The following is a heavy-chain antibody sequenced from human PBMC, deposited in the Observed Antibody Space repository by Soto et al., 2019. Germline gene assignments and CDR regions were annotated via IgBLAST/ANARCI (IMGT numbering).Heavy chain of an antibody. Sequence: QVQLVESGGGVVQPGRSLRLSCAASGFSISTYALHWVRQAPGKGPEWVAIISYNGNNKHYADSVKGRFTISRDNSKTTVDLPMNSLRVEDTAMYYGARRSFPYSGSPLEPWSDALDIWGQGTMVTVSS. J-gene: IGHJ3*02. CDR2: ISYNGNNK. V-gene: IGHV3-30*04. CDR3: ARRSFPYSGSPLEPWSDALDI. CDR1: GFSISTYA. D-gene: IGHD1-26*01.